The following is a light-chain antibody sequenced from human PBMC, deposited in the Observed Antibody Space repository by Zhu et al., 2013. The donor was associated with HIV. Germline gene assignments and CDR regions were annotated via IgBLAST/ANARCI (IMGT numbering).Light chain of an antibody. CDR1: QNIGDS. CDR3: QQYNTFWT. J-gene: IGKJ1*01. V-gene: IGKV1-5*01. Sequence: IQMTQSPSTLSASVGDRVTITCRASQNIGDSVAWYQQKPGKAPNVLIYSASSLISGVPSRFSGSGSATEFTLTVSSLQPDDFATYYCQQYNTFWTFGQGTKVEIK. CDR2: SAS.